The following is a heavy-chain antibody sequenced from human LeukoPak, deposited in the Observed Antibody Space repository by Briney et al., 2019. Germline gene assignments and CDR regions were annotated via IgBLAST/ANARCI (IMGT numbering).Heavy chain of an antibody. CDR1: GFSFTNFW. D-gene: IGHD6-13*01. CDR3: ARDIEAAGLFLDY. CDR2: MKYDGSEK. Sequence: GGSLRLSCAVSGFSFTNFWMSWVRQAPGRGLEWVANMKYDGSEKYYVDSVKGRFTISRDNAKNSLYLRMNSLRAEDTAVYYCARDIEAAGLFLDYWGQGTLVTVSS. J-gene: IGHJ4*02. V-gene: IGHV3-7*01.